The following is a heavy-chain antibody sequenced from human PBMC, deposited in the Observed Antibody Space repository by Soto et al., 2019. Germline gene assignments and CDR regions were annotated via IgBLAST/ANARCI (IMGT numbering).Heavy chain of an antibody. CDR1: GFTFSSYD. V-gene: IGHV3-13*01. Sequence: PGGSLRLSCAASGFTFSSYDMHWVRQATGKGLEWVSAIGTAGDTYYPGSVKGRFTISRENAKNSLYLQMNSLRAEDTAVYYCARAKLSLFGFDPWGQGTLVTVSS. J-gene: IGHJ5*02. D-gene: IGHD2-21*01. CDR2: IGTAGDT. CDR3: ARAKLSLFGFDP.